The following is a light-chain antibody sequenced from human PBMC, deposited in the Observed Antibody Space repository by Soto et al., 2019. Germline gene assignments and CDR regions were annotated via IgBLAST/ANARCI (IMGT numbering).Light chain of an antibody. CDR2: GVT. Sequence: QSALTQPASVSGSPGQSITISCTGTSSDVGAYNYVSWYQQYPGKAPKLMIYGVTNRPSGVSTRFSASKSAYTASLTISGLQAEDEADYYCSSFTTTYFYVFGPGTKVTVL. J-gene: IGLJ1*01. V-gene: IGLV2-14*01. CDR3: SSFTTTYFYV. CDR1: SSDVGAYNY.